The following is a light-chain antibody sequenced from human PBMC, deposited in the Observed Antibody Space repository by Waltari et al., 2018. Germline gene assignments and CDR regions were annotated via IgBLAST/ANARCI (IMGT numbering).Light chain of an antibody. V-gene: IGKV3-20*01. Sequence: EIVLTQSPGTLSLSPGERATLSCRARQSVSRALAWYQQNPGQAPRLLIYGASNRATGIPDRFSGSGSGTDFSLIISRLEPEDFAVYYCQHYVSIPVTFGQGTKVEIK. CDR1: QSVSRA. J-gene: IGKJ1*01. CDR2: GAS. CDR3: QHYVSIPVT.